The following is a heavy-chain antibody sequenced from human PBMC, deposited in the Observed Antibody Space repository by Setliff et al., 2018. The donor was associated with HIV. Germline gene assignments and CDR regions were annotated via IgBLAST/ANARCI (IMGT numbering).Heavy chain of an antibody. CDR2: LNHRGST. D-gene: IGHD2-21*01. Sequence: TSETLSLSCAVYGESFSGYYWNWIRQPPGKGLEWIGELNHRGSTNYNPSLKSRVTMSVDTSKNQFSLKLNSVTAADTAVYYCARGGRDGIAWGQGTLVTVSS. CDR1: GESFSGYY. V-gene: IGHV4-34*01. J-gene: IGHJ5*02. CDR3: ARGGRDGIA.